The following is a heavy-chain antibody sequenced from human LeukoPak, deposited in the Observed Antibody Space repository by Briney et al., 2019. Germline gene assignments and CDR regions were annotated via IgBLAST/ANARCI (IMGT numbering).Heavy chain of an antibody. D-gene: IGHD6-13*01. Sequence: SVKVSCKASGDTFRSHAILWVRQAPGDGLEWMGRIVPTVKIANYAQQFQGRVTITPDKSTSTAYMELSSLRSEDTAVYYCARAASSWSLIDYWGQGTLVTVSS. CDR3: ARAASSWSLIDY. J-gene: IGHJ4*02. V-gene: IGHV1-69*04. CDR2: IVPTVKIA. CDR1: GDTFRSHA.